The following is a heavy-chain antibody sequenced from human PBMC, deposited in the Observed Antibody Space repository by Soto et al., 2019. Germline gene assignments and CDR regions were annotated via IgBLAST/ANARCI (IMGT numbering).Heavy chain of an antibody. V-gene: IGHV3-30-3*01. CDR1: GFTFSSYS. J-gene: IGHJ4*02. CDR3: ARGRATIPYYSDY. CDR2: ISYDGGNK. Sequence: RGSLRLSCAAFGFTFSSYSMHWVRQAPGKGLEWVTVISYDGGNKYYVDSVKGRFTISRDNSKNTLYLHMISLRGEDTAVYYCARGRATIPYYSDYWGQGTLVTVSS. D-gene: IGHD5-12*01.